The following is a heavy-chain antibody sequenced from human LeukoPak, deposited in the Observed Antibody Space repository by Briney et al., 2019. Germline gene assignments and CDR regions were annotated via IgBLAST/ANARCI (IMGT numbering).Heavy chain of an antibody. Sequence: QAGGSLRLSCAASGFTFSSYAMSWVRQAPGKGLEWVSAISGSGGSTYYADSVKGRFTISRDNSKNTLYLQMNSLRAEDTAVYYCAKDQVAAESTFDYWGQGTLVTVSS. J-gene: IGHJ4*02. CDR2: ISGSGGST. V-gene: IGHV3-23*01. CDR1: GFTFSSYA. D-gene: IGHD6-13*01. CDR3: AKDQVAAESTFDY.